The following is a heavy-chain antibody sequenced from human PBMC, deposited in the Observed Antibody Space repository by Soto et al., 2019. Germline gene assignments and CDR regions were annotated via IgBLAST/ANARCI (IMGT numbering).Heavy chain of an antibody. CDR2: FYSSGSI. D-gene: IGHD3-22*01. J-gene: IGHJ5*02. CDR1: GYSITAGGYY. Sequence: SETLSLTCSVSGYSITAGGYYWSWIRQHPGKGLEWTGSFYSSGSIIYNPSLKSRVSISGDTSRNQFSMTLTSVTAADTALYYCARMYSSGSGWFHPWGQGTLVTVSS. V-gene: IGHV4-31*03. CDR3: ARMYSSGSGWFHP.